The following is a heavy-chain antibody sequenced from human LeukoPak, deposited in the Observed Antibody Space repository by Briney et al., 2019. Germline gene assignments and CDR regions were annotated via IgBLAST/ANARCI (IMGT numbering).Heavy chain of an antibody. CDR3: ARDQSVLRRDAFDI. Sequence: GGSLRLSCAASGFTFSSYSMNWVRQAPGKGLEWVSYISSSSSTIYYADSVKGRFTISRDNAKNSLYLQMNSLRAEDTAVYYCARDQSVLRRDAFDIWGQGTMVTVSS. D-gene: IGHD3-16*01. CDR2: ISSSSSTI. J-gene: IGHJ3*02. V-gene: IGHV3-48*04. CDR1: GFTFSSYS.